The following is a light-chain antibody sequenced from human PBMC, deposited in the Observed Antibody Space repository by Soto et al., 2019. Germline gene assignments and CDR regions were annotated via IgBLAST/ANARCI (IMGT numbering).Light chain of an antibody. V-gene: IGKV3-15*01. CDR1: QSVSSY. CDR3: QQYGSSGT. J-gene: IGKJ1*01. CDR2: DIS. Sequence: EVVLTQSPVTLSLSPGERATLSCRASQSVSSYLAWYQQKPVQAPRLLIYDISTRATGVPARFSGSGSGTEFTLTISGLQSEDFAVYYCQQYGSSGTFGQGTKVDI.